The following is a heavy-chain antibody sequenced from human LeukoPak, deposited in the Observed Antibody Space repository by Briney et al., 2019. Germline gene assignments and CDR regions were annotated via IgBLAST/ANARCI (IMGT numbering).Heavy chain of an antibody. CDR3: ARGFGKVAANVFGGYTMDV. J-gene: IGHJ6*02. V-gene: IGHV3-66*02. CDR1: GFTVNSNY. D-gene: IGHD6-6*01. Sequence: QPGVSLRLSCAASGFTVNSNYMSWVRQPPGKGLEWVSLIYTGGSTYYADSVKGRFTISRDNSKNTLYLQMNSLRPEDTAVYYCARGFGKVAANVFGGYTMDVWGQGTTVTVSS. CDR2: IYTGGST.